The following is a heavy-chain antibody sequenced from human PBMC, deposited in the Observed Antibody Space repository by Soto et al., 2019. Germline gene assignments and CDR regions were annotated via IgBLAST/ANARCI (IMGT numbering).Heavy chain of an antibody. V-gene: IGHV3-30-3*01. D-gene: IGHD2-15*01. CDR3: ARGRGYLAVGPKNY. CDR1: GFTFSSYA. J-gene: IGHJ4*02. CDR2: ISYDGSNK. Sequence: PGGSLRLSCAASGFTFSSYAMHWVRQAPGKGLEWVAVISYDGSNKYYADSVKGRFTISRDNSKNTLYLQMNSLRAKDTAVYYCARGRGYLAVGPKNYWGQGTLVTVSS.